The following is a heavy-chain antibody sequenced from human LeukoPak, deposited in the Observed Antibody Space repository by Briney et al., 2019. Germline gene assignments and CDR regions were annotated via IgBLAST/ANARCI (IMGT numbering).Heavy chain of an antibody. CDR2: VSGPGTTT. CDR3: ATRRSGNYFATFDY. CDR1: GFTFINYA. V-gene: IGHV3-23*01. D-gene: IGHD3-22*01. Sequence: GGSLRLSCEASGFTFINYAMNWVRQAPEKGLEWVSTVSGPGTTTYYADSVKGRFTVSRVNSKNTVFLQMDSLRAEDTAVYYCATRRSGNYFATFDYWGQGILVTVSS. J-gene: IGHJ4*02.